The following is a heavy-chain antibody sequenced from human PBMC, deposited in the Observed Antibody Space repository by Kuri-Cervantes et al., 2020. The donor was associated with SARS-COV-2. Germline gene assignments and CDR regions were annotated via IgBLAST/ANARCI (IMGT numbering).Heavy chain of an antibody. Sequence: GESLKISCAASGFTFSSYAMSWVRQAPGKGLEWVSGINGVGGTTHYADSVRGRFTISRDNFRNTLYLQVNSLSAEDTAVYYCAKDITPNPDDYGHGLDVWGQGTPVTVSS. V-gene: IGHV3-23*01. J-gene: IGHJ6*02. CDR1: GFTFSSYA. CDR2: INGVGGTT. D-gene: IGHD3-16*01. CDR3: AKDITPNPDDYGHGLDV.